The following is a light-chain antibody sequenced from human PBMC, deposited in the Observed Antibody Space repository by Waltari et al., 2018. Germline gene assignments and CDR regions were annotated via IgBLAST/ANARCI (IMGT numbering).Light chain of an antibody. J-gene: IGLJ3*02. Sequence: QSVLTQPPSVSGAPGQRVTISCPGSGSNIGAGYDVYWYQQLPGTAPKLLIYGNTNRPSGVPDRFSGSKSGTSGSLAITGLQAEDEAYYYCQSYDSSLTGSWVFGGGTKLTVL. CDR3: QSYDSSLTGSWV. CDR2: GNT. CDR1: GSNIGAGYD. V-gene: IGLV1-40*01.